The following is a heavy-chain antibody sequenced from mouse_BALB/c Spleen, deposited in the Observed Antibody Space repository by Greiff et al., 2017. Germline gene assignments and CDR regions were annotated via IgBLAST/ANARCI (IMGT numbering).Heavy chain of an antibody. J-gene: IGHJ1*01. CDR3: ARYWLRFPYFDV. D-gene: IGHD2-2*01. Sequence: VQLKQSGPSLVKPSQTLSLTCSVTGDSITSGYWNWIRKFPGNKLEYMGYISYSGSTNYNPSLKSRISITRDTSKNQFFLQLNSVTTEDTATYYCARYWLRFPYFDVWGAGTTVTVSS. V-gene: IGHV3-8*02. CDR2: ISYSGST. CDR1: GDSITSGY.